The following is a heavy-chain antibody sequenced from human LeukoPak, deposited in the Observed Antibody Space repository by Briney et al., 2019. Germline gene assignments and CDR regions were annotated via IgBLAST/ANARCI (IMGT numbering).Heavy chain of an antibody. CDR3: ASPHFCGGDCYSDY. CDR1: GFTFSSYA. Sequence: GGSLRLSCAASGFTFSSYAMHWVRQAPGKGLEWVAVISYDGSNKYYADSVKGRFTISRDNSKNTLYLQMNSLRAEDTAVYYCASPHFCGGDCYSDYWGQGTLVTVSS. D-gene: IGHD2-21*02. V-gene: IGHV3-30*14. J-gene: IGHJ4*02. CDR2: ISYDGSNK.